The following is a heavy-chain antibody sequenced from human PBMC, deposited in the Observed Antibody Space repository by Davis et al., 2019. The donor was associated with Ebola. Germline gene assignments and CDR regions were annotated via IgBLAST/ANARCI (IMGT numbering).Heavy chain of an antibody. D-gene: IGHD3-3*01. Sequence: PGGSLRLSCPASGITFSGSAVHWVRQASGKGLEWVGRIRSKANSFATEFAASVKGRFTISRDDSKNTAYLQMNSLKTEDTAVYYCSRHSPFRFLDYWGQGTLVTVSS. CDR2: IRSKANSFAT. J-gene: IGHJ4*02. CDR3: SRHSPFRFLDY. CDR1: GITFSGSA. V-gene: IGHV3-73*01.